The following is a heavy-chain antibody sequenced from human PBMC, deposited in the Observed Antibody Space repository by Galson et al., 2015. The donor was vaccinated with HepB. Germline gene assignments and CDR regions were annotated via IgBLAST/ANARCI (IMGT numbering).Heavy chain of an antibody. CDR1: GFTFSSYS. V-gene: IGHV3-48*01. CDR3: AREAWGIAAQRNYGMDV. D-gene: IGHD6-13*01. CDR2: ISSSSSTI. J-gene: IGHJ6*02. Sequence: SLRLSCAASGFTFSSYSMNWVRQAPGKGLEWVSYISSSSSTIYYADSVKGRFTISRDNAKNSLYLQMNSLRAEDTAVYYCAREAWGIAAQRNYGMDVWGQGTTVTVSS.